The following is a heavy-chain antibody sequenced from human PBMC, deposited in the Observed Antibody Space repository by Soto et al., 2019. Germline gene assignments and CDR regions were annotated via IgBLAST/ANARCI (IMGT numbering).Heavy chain of an antibody. D-gene: IGHD2-21*02. CDR1: GVTFSSYG. CDR2: ISYDGSNK. CDR3: AKAYCGGDCSNHDAFDI. Sequence: QVQLVESGGGVVQPGRSLRLSCAASGVTFSSYGMHWVRQAPGKGLEWVAVISYDGSNKYYADSVKGRFTISRDNSKNTLYLQMNSLRAEDTAVYYCAKAYCGGDCSNHDAFDIWGQGTMVTVSS. V-gene: IGHV3-30*18. J-gene: IGHJ3*02.